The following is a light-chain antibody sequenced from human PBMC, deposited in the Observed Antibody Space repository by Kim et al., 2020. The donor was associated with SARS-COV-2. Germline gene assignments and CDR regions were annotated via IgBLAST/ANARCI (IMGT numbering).Light chain of an antibody. CDR3: LQYDNWPPYT. CDR1: QSVNSN. J-gene: IGKJ2*01. CDR2: GAS. Sequence: VSPGESATLSCRASQSVNSNLAWYQQKPGQAPRLLIYGASTRATDIPDRFSGSGSGTEFTLIISNLHSEDIAVYYCLQYDNWPPYTFGQGTKLEIK. V-gene: IGKV3-15*01.